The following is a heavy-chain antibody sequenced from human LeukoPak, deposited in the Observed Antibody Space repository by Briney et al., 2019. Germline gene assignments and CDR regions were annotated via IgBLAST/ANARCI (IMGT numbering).Heavy chain of an antibody. CDR2: IYYSVST. CDR3: ARDMGGPDNY. CDR1: GGSISSHY. V-gene: IGHV4-59*11. D-gene: IGHD3-16*01. J-gene: IGHJ4*02. Sequence: PSETLSLTCTVSGGSISSHYWSWIRQPPGKGLEWIGFIYYSVSTDYNPSLKSRVTISVDTSRNQFPLKLSSVTAADTAVYYCARDMGGPDNYWGQGTLVTVSS.